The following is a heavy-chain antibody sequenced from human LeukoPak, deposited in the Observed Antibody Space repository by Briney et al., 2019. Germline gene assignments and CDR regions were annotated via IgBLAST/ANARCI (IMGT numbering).Heavy chain of an antibody. CDR3: ARDVHYGSGGYQFDY. D-gene: IGHD3-10*01. CDR2: ISYDGSNK. J-gene: IGHJ4*02. Sequence: PGGSLRLSCAASGFTFGSYWMSWVRQAPGKGLEWVAVISYDGSNKYYADSVKGRFTISRDNSKNTLYLQMNSLRAEDTAVYYCARDVHYGSGGYQFDYWGQGTLVTVSS. CDR1: GFTFGSYW. V-gene: IGHV3-30-3*01.